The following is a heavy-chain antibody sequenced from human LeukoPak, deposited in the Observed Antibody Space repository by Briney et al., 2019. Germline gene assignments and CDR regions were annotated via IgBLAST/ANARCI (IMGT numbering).Heavy chain of an antibody. CDR2: ISSSGSTM. Sequence: PGGSLRLSCAASGFTFSSYEMNWVRQAPGKGLEWVAYISSSGSTMYYADSVKGRFTISRHNSRDTMYLQMNSLRTEDTAVYYCARTLRGGKFDYWGQGTLVTVSS. CDR3: ARTLRGGKFDY. CDR1: GFTFSSYE. J-gene: IGHJ4*02. V-gene: IGHV3-48*03. D-gene: IGHD4-23*01.